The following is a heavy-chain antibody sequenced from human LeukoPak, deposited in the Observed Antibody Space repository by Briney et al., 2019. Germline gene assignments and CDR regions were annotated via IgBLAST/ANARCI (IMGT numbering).Heavy chain of an antibody. J-gene: IGHJ4*02. V-gene: IGHV4-34*01. Sequence: PSENPSPPRAVYGGALSGYYWGWIRPPPRKGLGGVGEINHSGSTNYNPSLKSRVTISVDTSKNQFSLKLSSVTAADTAVYYCARAGWLRTKGYFDYWGQGTLVTVSS. D-gene: IGHD5-12*01. CDR2: INHSGST. CDR3: ARAGWLRTKGYFDY. CDR1: GGALSGYY.